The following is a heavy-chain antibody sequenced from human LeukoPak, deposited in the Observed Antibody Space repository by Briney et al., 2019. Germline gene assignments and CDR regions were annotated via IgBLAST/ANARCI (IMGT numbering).Heavy chain of an antibody. Sequence: PGGSLRLSCAASKFTFSDYYMSWIRQAPGKGLEWVSYISSTSSTKYYADSVKGRFTISRDNAKKSLYLEMNSLRAEDTAVYYCARCGDGLPCDFDYWGQGTLVTVSS. D-gene: IGHD3-10*01. CDR2: ISSTSSTK. J-gene: IGHJ4*02. CDR3: ARCGDGLPCDFDY. CDR1: KFTFSDYY. V-gene: IGHV3-11*04.